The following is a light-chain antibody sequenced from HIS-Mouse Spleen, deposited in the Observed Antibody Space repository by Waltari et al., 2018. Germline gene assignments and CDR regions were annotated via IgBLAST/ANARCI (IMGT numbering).Light chain of an antibody. J-gene: IGKJ1*01. CDR2: KAS. CDR3: QQYNSYSWT. V-gene: IGKV1-5*03. Sequence: DIQMTQSPSTLSASVGDRVTITCRARQSISSWLAWYQQKPGKAPKLLIYKASSLESGVPSRFSGSGSGTEVTLTLSSLQPDDFATYYCQQYNSYSWTFGQGPKVEIK. CDR1: QSISSW.